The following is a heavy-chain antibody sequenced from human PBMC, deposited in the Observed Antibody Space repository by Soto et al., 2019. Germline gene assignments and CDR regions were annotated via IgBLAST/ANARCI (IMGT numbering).Heavy chain of an antibody. Sequence: EVQLVESGGGLVQPGGSLRLSCAASGFTFSSYWMSWVRQAPGKGLEWVANIKQDGSEKYYVDSVKGRFTISRDNAKNSLYLQMNSLRAEDTAVYYCARESVRSWYVRLGKYYFDYWGQGTLVTVSS. CDR2: IKQDGSEK. D-gene: IGHD6-13*01. J-gene: IGHJ4*02. CDR1: GFTFSSYW. V-gene: IGHV3-7*05. CDR3: ARESVRSWYVRLGKYYFDY.